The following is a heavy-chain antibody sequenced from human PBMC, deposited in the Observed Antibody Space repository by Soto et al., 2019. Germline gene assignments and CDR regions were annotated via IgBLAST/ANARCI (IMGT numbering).Heavy chain of an antibody. D-gene: IGHD5-18*01. CDR2: LYTGGGT. Sequence: GGSLRLSCAVSGFTVSSRYMNWVRQAPGEGLEWVSILYTGGGTDYADSVKGRFTISRDNSKNTLYLQMNSLRAEDTAVYYCAKGQPVFDYWGQGTLVTVSS. CDR1: GFTVSSRY. V-gene: IGHV3-66*01. CDR3: AKGQPVFDY. J-gene: IGHJ4*02.